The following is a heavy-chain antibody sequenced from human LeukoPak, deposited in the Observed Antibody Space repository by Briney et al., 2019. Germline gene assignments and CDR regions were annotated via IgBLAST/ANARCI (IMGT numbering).Heavy chain of an antibody. J-gene: IGHJ4*02. V-gene: IGHV3-53*01. CDR2: IYSGGST. CDR1: GFTVSSNY. Sequence: GGSLRLSCAASGFTVSSNYMSWVRQAPGKGLEWVSVIYSGGSTYYADSVKGRFTISRDNSKNTLYLQMNSLRAEDTAVYYCARVHTAMVTIDYWGQGTLVTVSS. CDR3: ARVHTAMVTIDY. D-gene: IGHD5-18*01.